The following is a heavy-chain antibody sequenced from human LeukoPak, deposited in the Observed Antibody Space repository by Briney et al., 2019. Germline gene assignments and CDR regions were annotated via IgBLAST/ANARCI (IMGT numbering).Heavy chain of an antibody. CDR3: ARGPPVGYCSSSSCSNWFDP. Sequence: PGGSLRLSCAASGFTFSSYSMNWVRQAPGKGLEWVSYISSSGSIKYYADSVKGRFTISRDNAKNSLYVQMTSLRDEDTAFYYCARGPPVGYCSSSSCSNWFDPWGQGTLVTVSS. CDR1: GFTFSSYS. V-gene: IGHV3-48*02. CDR2: ISSSGSIK. J-gene: IGHJ5*02. D-gene: IGHD2-2*01.